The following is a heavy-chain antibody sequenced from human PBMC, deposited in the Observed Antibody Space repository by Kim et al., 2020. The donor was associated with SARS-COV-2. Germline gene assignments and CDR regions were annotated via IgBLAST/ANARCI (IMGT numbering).Heavy chain of an antibody. D-gene: IGHD6-19*01. CDR3: AGAYSSGWYYFDY. V-gene: IGHV3-21*01. J-gene: IGHJ4*02. CDR2: ISSSSGYI. CDR1: GFTFSSYT. Sequence: GGSLRLSCAASGFTFSSYTMNWVGQAPGKGLEWVSSISSSSGYIYYADSVKGRFTISRDNAKNSLYLQMNSLRAEDTAVYYCAGAYSSGWYYFDYWGQGTLVTVSS.